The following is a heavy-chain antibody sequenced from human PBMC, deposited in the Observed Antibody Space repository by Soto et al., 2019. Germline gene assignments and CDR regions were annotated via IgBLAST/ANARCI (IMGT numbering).Heavy chain of an antibody. Sequence: SETLSLTCTVSGGSISSSSYYWGWLRQPPGKGLEWIGSIYYSGSTYYNPSLKSRVTISVDTSKNQFSLKLSSVTAADTAVYYCARRGYSSSWYLRPSYYYYYGMDVWGQGTTVTVSS. D-gene: IGHD6-13*01. J-gene: IGHJ6*02. CDR1: GGSISSSSYY. CDR3: ARRGYSSSWYLRPSYYYYYGMDV. CDR2: IYYSGST. V-gene: IGHV4-39*01.